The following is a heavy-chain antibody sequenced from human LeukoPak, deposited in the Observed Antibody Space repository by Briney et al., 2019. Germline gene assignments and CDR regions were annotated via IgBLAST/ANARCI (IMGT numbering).Heavy chain of an antibody. CDR1: GYTFAGYY. Sequence: ASVKVSCKASGYTFAGYYMHWVRQAPGQGLEWMGWINPNSGGTNYAQKFQGRVTMTRDTSISTAYMELSRLRSDDTAVYYCARGGELAANWFGPWGQGTLVTVSS. CDR3: ARGGELAANWFGP. V-gene: IGHV1-2*02. J-gene: IGHJ5*02. D-gene: IGHD1-26*01. CDR2: INPNSGGT.